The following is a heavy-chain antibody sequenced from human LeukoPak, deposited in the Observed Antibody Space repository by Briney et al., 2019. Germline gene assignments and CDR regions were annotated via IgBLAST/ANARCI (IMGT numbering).Heavy chain of an antibody. V-gene: IGHV4-34*01. CDR2: IYHGGSA. Sequence: PSETLSLTCAVYGGSFSGYSWNWIRQPPGKGLEWIGEIYHGGSANYNPSLKSRVTISVDTSKNQFSLNLSSVTAADTAVYYCARRPSSSGYSWRFWGQGTLVTVSS. CDR3: ARRPSSSGYSWRF. CDR1: GGSFSGYS. D-gene: IGHD6-19*01. J-gene: IGHJ4*02.